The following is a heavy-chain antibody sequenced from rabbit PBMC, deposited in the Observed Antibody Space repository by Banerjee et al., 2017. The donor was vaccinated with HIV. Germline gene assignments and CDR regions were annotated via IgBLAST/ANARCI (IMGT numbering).Heavy chain of an antibody. J-gene: IGHJ4*01. D-gene: IGHD5-1*01. V-gene: IGHV1S40*01. CDR1: GFSFSGSDY. CDR2: IYAGSSGCP. CDR3: ARGDSDGRFNL. Sequence: QSLEESGGGLVQPEGSLTLTCTASGFSFSGSDYMCWVRQAPGKGLEWIACIYAGSSGCPFFAGLGKGRFPNPQTPSAPVALQMTSLTAADMATYFCARGDSDGRFNLWGPGTLVTVS.